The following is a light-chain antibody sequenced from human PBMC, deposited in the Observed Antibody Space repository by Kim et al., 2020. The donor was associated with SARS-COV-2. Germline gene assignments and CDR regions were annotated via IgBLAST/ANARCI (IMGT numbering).Light chain of an antibody. CDR1: ALPKQY. CDR3: QVWDSVNDHPYV. V-gene: IGLV3-21*04. CDR2: YDT. J-gene: IGLJ1*01. Sequence: PGQTARITCSGDALPKQYAYWFQQKPGQAPVLVIYYDTDRPSGIPERFSGSRSGNTATLTISRVDAGDEADYYCQVWDSVNDHPYVFGTGTKVTVL.